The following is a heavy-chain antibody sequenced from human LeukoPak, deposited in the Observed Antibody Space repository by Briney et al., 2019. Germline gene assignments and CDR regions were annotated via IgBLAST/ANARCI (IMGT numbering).Heavy chain of an antibody. CDR1: GGSTSSYY. Sequence: SETLSLTCTVSGGSTSSYYWSWIRQPAGKGLEWIGRIYTSGSTNYNPSLKSRVTMSVDTSKNQFSLKLSSVTAADTAVYYCARVAGFSSSTSYVYYYYYYMDVWGKGTTVTISS. J-gene: IGHJ6*03. CDR3: ARVAGFSSSTSYVYYYYYYMDV. V-gene: IGHV4-4*07. D-gene: IGHD3-16*01. CDR2: IYTSGST.